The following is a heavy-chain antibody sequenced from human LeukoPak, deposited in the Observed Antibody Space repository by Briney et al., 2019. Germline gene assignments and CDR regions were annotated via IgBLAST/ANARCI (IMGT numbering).Heavy chain of an antibody. J-gene: IGHJ4*02. Sequence: PSETLSLTCTVSGGSFSSTNYYWAWIRQPPGKGLEWIGSIYYTGSAYYNPSLKSRVTISVDTSKNQFSLKLNSVTAADTAVYYCARTLFGELFFFDYWGQGTLVTVSS. CDR2: IYYTGSA. V-gene: IGHV4-39*07. CDR1: GGSFSSTNYY. CDR3: ARTLFGELFFFDY. D-gene: IGHD3-10*01.